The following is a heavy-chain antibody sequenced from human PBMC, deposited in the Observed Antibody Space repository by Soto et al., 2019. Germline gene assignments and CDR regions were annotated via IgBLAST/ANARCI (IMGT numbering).Heavy chain of an antibody. D-gene: IGHD6-13*01. CDR3: ASGDSSSWPG. V-gene: IGHV3-21*01. CDR1: GFTFSSYS. Sequence: PGGFLRLWCAASGFTFSSYSMNWVRQAPGKGLEWVSSISSSSSYIYYADSVKGRFTISRDNAKNSLYLQMNSLRAEDTAVYYCASGDSSSWPGWGQGTLVTVSS. CDR2: ISSSSSYI. J-gene: IGHJ1*01.